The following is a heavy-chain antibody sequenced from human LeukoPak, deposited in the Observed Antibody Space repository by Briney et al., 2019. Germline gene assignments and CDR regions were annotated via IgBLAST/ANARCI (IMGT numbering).Heavy chain of an antibody. Sequence: GRSLSLSCTTSGFTFGTHTMHWFRQAPGKGLQWIGFIRSSGTTQYAASVKGRFTISRDDSKSIAYLQMNSLKTEDTAVYYCTRDRFYVWFDPWGQGTLVTVSS. D-gene: IGHD3-16*01. CDR1: GFTFGTHT. J-gene: IGHJ5*02. CDR2: IRSSGTT. CDR3: TRDRFYVWFDP. V-gene: IGHV3-49*03.